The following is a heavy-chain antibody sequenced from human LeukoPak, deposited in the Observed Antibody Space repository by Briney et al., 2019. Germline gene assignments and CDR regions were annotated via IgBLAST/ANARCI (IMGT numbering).Heavy chain of an antibody. CDR3: ARRVLEAVTGTGGFDY. Sequence: SETLSLTCTVSGGSISSSSYYWGWIRQPPGKGLEWIGSIYYGGSTYYNPSLKSRVTISVDTSKNQFSLRLSFVTAADTAVYYCARRVLEAVTGTGGFDYWGQGTLVTVSS. J-gene: IGHJ4*02. V-gene: IGHV4-39*01. CDR1: GGSISSSSYY. D-gene: IGHD6-19*01. CDR2: IYYGGST.